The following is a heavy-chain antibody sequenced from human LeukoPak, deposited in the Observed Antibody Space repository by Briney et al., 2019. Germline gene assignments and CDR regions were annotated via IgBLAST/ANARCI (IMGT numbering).Heavy chain of an antibody. V-gene: IGHV1-8*01. CDR3: ARGAPYSSSSGTLLFDY. CDR1: GYTFTSYD. Sequence: ASVKVSCEASGYTFTSYDINWVRQATGQGLEWMGWMNPNSGNTGYAQKFQGRVTMTRNTSISTAYMELSSLRSEDTAVYYCARGAPYSSSSGTLLFDYWGQGTLVTVSS. D-gene: IGHD6-6*01. J-gene: IGHJ4*02. CDR2: MNPNSGNT.